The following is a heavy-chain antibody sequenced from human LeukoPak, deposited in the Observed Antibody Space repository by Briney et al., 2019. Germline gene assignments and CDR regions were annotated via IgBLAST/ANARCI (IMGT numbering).Heavy chain of an antibody. CDR1: GGTFSSYA. CDR3: ARDVHCGSGAILGAFDI. CDR2: IISIFGTA. Sequence: GASVKVSCKASGGTFSSYAISWVRQASGQGLEWMGGIISIFGTANYAQKFQGRVTITTDESTSTAYMELSSLRSEDTAVYYCARDVHCGSGAILGAFDIWGQGTMVTVSS. J-gene: IGHJ3*02. D-gene: IGHD2-15*01. V-gene: IGHV1-69*05.